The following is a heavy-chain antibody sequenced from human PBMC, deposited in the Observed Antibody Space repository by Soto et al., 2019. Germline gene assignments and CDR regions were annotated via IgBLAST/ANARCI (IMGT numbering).Heavy chain of an antibody. CDR2: IYYSGST. J-gene: IGHJ5*02. Sequence: SETLSLTCTVSGGSISSGDYYWSWIRQPPEKGLEWIGYIYYSGSTYYNPSLKSRVTISVDTSKNQFSLKLSSVTAADTAVYYCARVGVAAAGPPINWFDPWGQGTLVTVSS. CDR3: ARVGVAAAGPPINWFDP. D-gene: IGHD6-13*01. CDR1: GGSISSGDYY. V-gene: IGHV4-30-4*01.